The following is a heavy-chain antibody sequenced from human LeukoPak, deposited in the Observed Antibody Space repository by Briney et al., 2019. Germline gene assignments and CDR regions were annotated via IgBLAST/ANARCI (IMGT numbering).Heavy chain of an antibody. CDR3: ARDHGVTGTTYDY. CDR2: ISSSSYI. J-gene: IGHJ4*02. CDR1: GFTFSSYR. Sequence: PGGSLRLSCAASGFTFSSYRMNWVRQAPGKGLEWVSSISSSSYIYYADSVKGRFTISRDNAKNSLYLQMNSLRAEDTAVYYCARDHGVTGTTYDYWGQGTLVTVSS. D-gene: IGHD1-7*01. V-gene: IGHV3-21*01.